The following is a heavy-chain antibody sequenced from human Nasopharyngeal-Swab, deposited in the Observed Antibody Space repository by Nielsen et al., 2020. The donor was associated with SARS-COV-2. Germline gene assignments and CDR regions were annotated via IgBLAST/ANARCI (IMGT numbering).Heavy chain of an antibody. D-gene: IGHD4-17*01. CDR2: ISSSSSYI. CDR1: GFTFSSYS. V-gene: IGHV3-21*04. J-gene: IGHJ6*02. CDR3: AKDGDYDYYYYYGMDV. Sequence: GSLRLSCAASGFTFSSYSMNWVRQAPGKGLEWVSSISSSSSYIYYADSVKGRFTISRDNAKNSLYLQMNSLRAEETAVYYCAKDGDYDYYYYYGMDVWGQGTTVTVSS.